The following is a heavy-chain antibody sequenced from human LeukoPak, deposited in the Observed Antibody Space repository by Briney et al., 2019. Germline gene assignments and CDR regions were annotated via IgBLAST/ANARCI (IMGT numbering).Heavy chain of an antibody. CDR1: GGSISSGGYY. CDR3: ARASPGGRGSINWFDP. D-gene: IGHD1-26*01. Sequence: SQTLSLTCTVSGGSISSGGYYWSWIRQHPGKGLEWIGYIYYSGSTYYNPSLKSRVTISVDTSKNQFSLKLSSVTAADTAVYCCARASPGGRGSINWFDPWGQGTLVTVSS. CDR2: IYYSGST. J-gene: IGHJ5*02. V-gene: IGHV4-31*03.